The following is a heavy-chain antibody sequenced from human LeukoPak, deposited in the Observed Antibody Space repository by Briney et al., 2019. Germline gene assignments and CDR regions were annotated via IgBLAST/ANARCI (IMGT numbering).Heavy chain of an antibody. CDR2: VSGSGHST. J-gene: IGHJ4*02. V-gene: IGHV3-23*01. D-gene: IGHD2-15*01. Sequence: GGSLRLSCAASGFTFRIYAMSWVRQAPGKGLEWVSTVSGSGHSTFYADSVKGRFTISRDNSKNTLYLQMNNLRAEDTAVYYCAKSGLNRFDYWGQGTLVTVSS. CDR1: GFTFRIYA. CDR3: AKSGLNRFDY.